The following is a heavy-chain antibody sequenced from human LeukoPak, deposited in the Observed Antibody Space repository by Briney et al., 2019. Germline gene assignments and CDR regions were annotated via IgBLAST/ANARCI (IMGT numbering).Heavy chain of an antibody. CDR1: GFTFSNYA. Sequence: GGSLRLSCSASGFTFSNYAMYWVRQAPGKGLESVSGISSNGGSTYHADSAKGRFTISRDNSKNTLYLQMNSLRAEDTAVYYCARDGAVVVPAAISGLMDVWGQGTTVTVSS. J-gene: IGHJ6*02. D-gene: IGHD2-2*01. V-gene: IGHV3-64*04. CDR3: ARDGAVVVPAAISGLMDV. CDR2: ISSNGGST.